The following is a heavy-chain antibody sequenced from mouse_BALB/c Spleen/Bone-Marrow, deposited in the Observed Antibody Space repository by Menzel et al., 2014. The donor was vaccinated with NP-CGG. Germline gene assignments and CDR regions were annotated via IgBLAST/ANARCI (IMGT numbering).Heavy chain of an antibody. Sequence: EVKLVESGGGLVQPGGSRKLSCAASGFTFSSFGMHWVRQAPEKGLEWVAYISSGSSTIYYADTVKGRFTISRDNPKNTLFLQMTSLRSGDTAMYYCATGTRAMDYWGQGTSVTVSS. V-gene: IGHV5-17*02. D-gene: IGHD4-1*01. J-gene: IGHJ4*01. CDR3: ATGTRAMDY. CDR1: GFTFSSFG. CDR2: ISSGSSTI.